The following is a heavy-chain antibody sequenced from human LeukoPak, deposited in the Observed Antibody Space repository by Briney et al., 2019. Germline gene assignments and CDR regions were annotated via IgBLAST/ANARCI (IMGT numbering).Heavy chain of an antibody. J-gene: IGHJ4*02. Sequence: GGPLRLSCAASGFTFSSYAMSWVRQAPGKGLEWVSAISGSGGSTYYADSVKGRFTISRDNSKNTLYLQMNSLRAEDTAVYYCAKEHTPGIAAAGTGYWGQGTLVTVSS. CDR3: AKEHTPGIAAAGTGY. CDR2: ISGSGGST. D-gene: IGHD6-13*01. V-gene: IGHV3-23*01. CDR1: GFTFSSYA.